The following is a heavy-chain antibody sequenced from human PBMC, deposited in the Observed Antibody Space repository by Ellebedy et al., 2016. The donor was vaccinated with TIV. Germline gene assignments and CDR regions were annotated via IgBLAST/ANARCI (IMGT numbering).Heavy chain of an antibody. D-gene: IGHD3-10*01. J-gene: IGHJ3*01. CDR2: IGGSGTPI. CDR3: ASNYYDSFDL. CDR1: GFTFSSYS. Sequence: GESLKISCAASGFTFSSYSINWVRQAPGKGLEWVSYIGGSGTPIYYADSVKGRFTISRDNAQNSVYLQMNSLRAEDTAVYYCASNYYDSFDLWGQGTMVTVSS. V-gene: IGHV3-48*04.